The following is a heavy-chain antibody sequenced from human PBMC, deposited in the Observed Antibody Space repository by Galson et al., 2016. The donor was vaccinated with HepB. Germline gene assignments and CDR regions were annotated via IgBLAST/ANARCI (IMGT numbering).Heavy chain of an antibody. D-gene: IGHD1-1*01. CDR3: VRDGAIRTTYDS. Sequence: LRLSCAASGFNLSDYWMNWVRQTPGKGLVWVSHLNPAGTNTAYADSVKGRFTFSRDNAKNPLYLQMDSLRVEDTAVYYGVRDGAIRTTYDSWGQGTLVTVSS. CDR1: GFNLSDYW. V-gene: IGHV3-74*01. J-gene: IGHJ4*02. CDR2: LNPAGTNT.